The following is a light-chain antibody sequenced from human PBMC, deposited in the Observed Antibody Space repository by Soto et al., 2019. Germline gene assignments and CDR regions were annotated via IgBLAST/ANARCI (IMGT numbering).Light chain of an antibody. J-gene: IGLJ1*01. CDR1: TLPRQY. V-gene: IGLV3-25*02. Sequence: SVLTQPPSVSVSPGQTASITCSGDTLPRQYPYWYQQKPGQAPVLIINKNSERPSGIPERFSGATSGTTVTLTISGVQAEDEADYYCQSADSSGSYVFGTGTKVTVL. CDR2: KNS. CDR3: QSADSSGSYV.